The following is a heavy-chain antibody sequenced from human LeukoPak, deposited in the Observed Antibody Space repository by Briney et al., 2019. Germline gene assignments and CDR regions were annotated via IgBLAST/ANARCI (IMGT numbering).Heavy chain of an antibody. D-gene: IGHD6-6*01. CDR1: GYTFTGYY. CDR2: INPNSGGT. J-gene: IGHJ4*02. Sequence: GASVKVSCKASGYTFTGYYMHWVRQAPGQGLEWMGWINPNSGGTNYAQKFQGRVTMTRDTSISTVYMELSRLRSDDTAVYYCASSPEEQYSSSSPFDYWGQGTLVTVSS. V-gene: IGHV1-2*02. CDR3: ASSPEEQYSSSSPFDY.